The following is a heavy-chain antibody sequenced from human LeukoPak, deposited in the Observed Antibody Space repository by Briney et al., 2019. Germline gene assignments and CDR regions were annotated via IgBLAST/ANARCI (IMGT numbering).Heavy chain of an antibody. CDR1: GGSISSYY. CDR2: IYYSGST. V-gene: IGHV4-59*08. J-gene: IGHJ5*02. CDR3: ARHYGITIFGPNWFDP. D-gene: IGHD3-3*01. Sequence: PSETLSLTCTVSGGSISSYYWSWIRQPPGKGLEWIGYIYYSGSTNYNPSLKSRVTISVDTSKNQFSLKLSSVTAADTAVYYCARHYGITIFGPNWFDPWGQGTLVTVSS.